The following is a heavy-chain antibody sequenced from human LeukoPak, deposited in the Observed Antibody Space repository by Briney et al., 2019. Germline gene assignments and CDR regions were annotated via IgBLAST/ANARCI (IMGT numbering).Heavy chain of an antibody. V-gene: IGHV4-4*02. J-gene: IGHJ5*02. CDR1: GGSISSSNW. Sequence: SGTLSLTCAVSGGSISSSNWWSWVRQPPGKGLEWIGEIYHSGSTNYNPSLKSRVTISVDKSKNQFSLKLSSVTAADTAVYYCARDSSGWYGNWFDPWGQGTLVTVSS. D-gene: IGHD6-19*01. CDR2: IYHSGST. CDR3: ARDSSGWYGNWFDP.